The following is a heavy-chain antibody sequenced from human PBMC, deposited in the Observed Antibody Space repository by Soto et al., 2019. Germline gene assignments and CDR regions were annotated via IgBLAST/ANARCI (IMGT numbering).Heavy chain of an antibody. J-gene: IGHJ4*02. D-gene: IGHD4-4*01. V-gene: IGHV3-15*07. CDR3: TTEPDYSNYFEY. Sequence: GGSLRLSCAASGFTFNNAWMNWVRQAPGKGLEWVGRIRSKADGGTTDYAAPVKDRFTISRDDSKNTLLLQMNSLKTEDTAVYYCTTEPDYSNYFEYWGQGTLVTVSS. CDR1: GFTFNNAW. CDR2: IRSKADGGTT.